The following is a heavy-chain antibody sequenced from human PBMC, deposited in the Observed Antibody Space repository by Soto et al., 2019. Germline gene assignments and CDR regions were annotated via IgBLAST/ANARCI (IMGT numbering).Heavy chain of an antibody. CDR2: IYTSGST. Sequence: SETLSLTCTVSGGSISSYYWSWIRQPAGKGLEWIGRIYTSGSTNYNPSLKSRVTMSVDTSKNQFSLKLSSVTAADTAVYYCARHLNDFWSGYYHDAFDIWGQGTMVTVSS. J-gene: IGHJ3*02. CDR1: GGSISSYY. CDR3: ARHLNDFWSGYYHDAFDI. V-gene: IGHV4-4*07. D-gene: IGHD3-3*01.